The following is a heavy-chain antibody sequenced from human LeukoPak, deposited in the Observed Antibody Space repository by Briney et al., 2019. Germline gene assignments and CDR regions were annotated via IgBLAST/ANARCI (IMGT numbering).Heavy chain of an antibody. CDR2: IYPGDSDT. V-gene: IGHV5-51*01. D-gene: IGHD3-22*01. CDR1: GYSFTSYW. CDR3: ARATYYYDSSGYYSDY. Sequence: KYGESLKISCKGSGYSFTSYWIGWVRQMPGKGLEWMGIIYPGDSDTRYSPSFQGQVTISADKSISTAYLQWSSLKASDTAMYYCARATYYYDSSGYYSDYWGQGTLVTVSS. J-gene: IGHJ4*02.